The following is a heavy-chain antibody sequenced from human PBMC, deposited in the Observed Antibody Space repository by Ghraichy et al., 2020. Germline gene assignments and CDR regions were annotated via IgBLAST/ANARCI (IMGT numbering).Heavy chain of an antibody. D-gene: IGHD6-6*01. CDR3: ARASIAARPRKSWYFYL. V-gene: IGHV4-34*01. Sequence: SETLSLTCAVYGGSFSGYYWSWIRQPPGKGLEWIWKINHSGSTNYNPSLKSRVTISVDTSKNQFSLKLSSVTAADTAVYYCARASIAARPRKSWYFYLWGRGTLVTVSS. J-gene: IGHJ2*01. CDR2: INHSGST. CDR1: GGSFSGYY.